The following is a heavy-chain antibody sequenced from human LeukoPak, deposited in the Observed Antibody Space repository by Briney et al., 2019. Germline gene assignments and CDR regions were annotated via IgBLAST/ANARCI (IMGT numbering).Heavy chain of an antibody. V-gene: IGHV4-34*01. D-gene: IGHD3-9*01. Sequence: SETLSLTCAVNGGSFSGYYWSWIRQPPGKGLEWIGEINHSGSTNYNPSLKRRVTISVDTSKNQFSLKLSSVTAADTAVYYCARGYGEDYDILTGNWFDPWGQGTLVTVSS. CDR1: GGSFSGYY. CDR3: ARGYGEDYDILTGNWFDP. CDR2: INHSGST. J-gene: IGHJ5*02.